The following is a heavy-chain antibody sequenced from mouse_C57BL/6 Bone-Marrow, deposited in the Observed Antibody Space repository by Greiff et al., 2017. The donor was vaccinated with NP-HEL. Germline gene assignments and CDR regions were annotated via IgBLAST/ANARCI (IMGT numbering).Heavy chain of an antibody. J-gene: IGHJ4*01. V-gene: IGHV1-69*01. CDR1: GYTFTSYW. D-gene: IGHD2-5*01. Sequence: QVQLQQPGAELVMPGASVKLSCKASGYTFTSYWMHWVKQRPGQGLEWIGEIDPSDSYTNYNQKFKGKSTLTVDKSSSTAYMQLSSLTSDDSAVYYSAREGYSNYVGYYAMDYWGQGTSVTVSS. CDR2: IDPSDSYT. CDR3: AREGYSNYVGYYAMDY.